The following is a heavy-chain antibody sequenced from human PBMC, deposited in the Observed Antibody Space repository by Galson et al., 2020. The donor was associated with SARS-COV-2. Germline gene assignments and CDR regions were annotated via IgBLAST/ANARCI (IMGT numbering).Heavy chain of an antibody. V-gene: IGHV3-7*01. J-gene: IGHJ4*02. Sequence: GGSLRLSCAASGFNLINFWMSWVRHAPGKGLEWVASIKNDGSEKNYVDSVEGRFTISRDNAKNELFLQMNSLRAEDTAVYYCTRGAFYPDSWGQGALVTVSS. CDR1: GFNLINFW. CDR2: IKNDGSEK. CDR3: TRGAFYPDS.